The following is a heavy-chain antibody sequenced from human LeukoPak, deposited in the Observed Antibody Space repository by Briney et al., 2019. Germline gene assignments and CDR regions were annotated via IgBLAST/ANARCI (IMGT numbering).Heavy chain of an antibody. J-gene: IGHJ6*03. CDR1: GFTFDDYG. CDR3: ARVYELREEDYYYYYYMDV. Sequence: GGSLRLSCAASGFTFDDYGMNWVRQAPGKGLEWVSGINWNGGSTGYADSVKGRFTISRDNAKNSLYLQMNSLRAEDTALYYCARVYELREEDYYYYYYMDVWGKGTTVTISS. CDR2: INWNGGST. V-gene: IGHV3-20*04. D-gene: IGHD5/OR15-5a*01.